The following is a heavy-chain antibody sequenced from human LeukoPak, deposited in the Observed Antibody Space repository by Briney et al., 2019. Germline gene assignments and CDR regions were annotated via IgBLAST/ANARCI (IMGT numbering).Heavy chain of an antibody. J-gene: IGHJ6*03. D-gene: IGHD2-21*01. Sequence: SETLSLTCIVSGGPINGYYWSWIRQSPGKGLEWIGYIYFSGITNYNPSLKSRVTISIDTLKNQMSLKLSSVTAADTAVYYCARAGPIYYYHYMDVWGKGTTVTISS. CDR2: IYFSGIT. V-gene: IGHV4-59*01. CDR3: ARAGPIYYYHYMDV. CDR1: GGPINGYY.